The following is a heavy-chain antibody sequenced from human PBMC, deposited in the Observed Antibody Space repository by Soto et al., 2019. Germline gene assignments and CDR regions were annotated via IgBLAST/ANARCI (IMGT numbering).Heavy chain of an antibody. D-gene: IGHD6-6*01. V-gene: IGHV3-30*03. CDR3: PTTGGTSSSLYCYGMEV. CDR2: ISCDGRNE. J-gene: IGHJ6*01. CDR1: VFTFSSYG. Sequence: GGSLRFSCAASVFTFSSYGMHLVRQAPGKGLECVAVISCDGRNEYDADSVKGRFTISRDNSKNTMYLQTNSLRAEHTAVYYCPTTGGTSSSLYCYGMEVWGQGTTVTASS.